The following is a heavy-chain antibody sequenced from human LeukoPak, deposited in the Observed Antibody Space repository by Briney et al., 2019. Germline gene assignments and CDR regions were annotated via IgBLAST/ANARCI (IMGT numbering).Heavy chain of an antibody. D-gene: IGHD3-3*01. J-gene: IGHJ4*02. CDR3: ARHEGTIFGVVTHFDY. CDR1: GGSISSYY. V-gene: IGHV4-59*05. Sequence: PSETLSLTCTVSGGSISSYYWSWIRQPPGKGLEWIGSIYYSGSTYYNPSLKSRVTISVDTSKNQFSLKLSSVTAADTAVYYCARHEGTIFGVVTHFDYWGQGTLVTVSS. CDR2: IYYSGST.